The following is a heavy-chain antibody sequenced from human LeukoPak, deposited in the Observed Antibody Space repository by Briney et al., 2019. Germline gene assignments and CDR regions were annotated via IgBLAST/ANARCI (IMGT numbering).Heavy chain of an antibody. J-gene: IGHJ4*02. V-gene: IGHV4-34*01. Sequence: PETLSLTCAVYGGSFSGYYWSWIRQPPGKGLEWIGEINHSGSTNYNPSLKSRVTISVDTSKNQFSLKLSSVTAADTAVYYCARGYDSSGYYTGLIDYWGQGTLVTVSS. CDR2: INHSGST. D-gene: IGHD3-22*01. CDR3: ARGYDSSGYYTGLIDY. CDR1: GGSFSGYY.